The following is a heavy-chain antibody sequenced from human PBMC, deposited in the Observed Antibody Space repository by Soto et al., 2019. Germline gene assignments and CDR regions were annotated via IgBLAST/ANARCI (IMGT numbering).Heavy chain of an antibody. V-gene: IGHV1-69*13. D-gene: IGHD2-15*01. Sequence: ASVKVSCKASGGTFSSYAISWVRQAPGQGLEWMGGIIPIFGTANYAQKFQGRVTITADESTSTAYMELSSLRSEDTAVYYCARRYCSGGSCLDYWGQGTLVTVSS. CDR2: IIPIFGTA. CDR1: GGTFSSYA. J-gene: IGHJ4*02. CDR3: ARRYCSGGSCLDY.